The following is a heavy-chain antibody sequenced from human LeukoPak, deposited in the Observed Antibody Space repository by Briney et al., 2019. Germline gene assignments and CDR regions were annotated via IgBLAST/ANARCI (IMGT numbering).Heavy chain of an antibody. CDR1: GGSISSGGYY. V-gene: IGHV4-61*08. CDR2: IYHSGGT. Sequence: PSETLSLTCTVSGGSISSGGYYWSWIRQPPGKGLEWIGYIYHSGGTSYNPSLKSRVTISVETSKNQFSLTLTSVTAADTAVYFCARHDRGVGRISVLRRDYYWYFDLWGRGTLVTVSS. J-gene: IGHJ2*01. D-gene: IGHD3-10*01. CDR3: ARHDRGVGRISVLRRDYYWYFDL.